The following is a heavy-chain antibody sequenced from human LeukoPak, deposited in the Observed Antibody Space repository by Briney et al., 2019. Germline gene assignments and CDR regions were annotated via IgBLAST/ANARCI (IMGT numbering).Heavy chain of an antibody. CDR1: GFSFSSYG. D-gene: IGHD3-16*01. J-gene: IGHJ1*01. CDR3: ARMHNNYGMGYFQH. CDR2: IWFDGTKK. Sequence: GGSLRLSCVTSGFSFSSYGMHWVRQAPGKGLEWEGLIWFDGTKKYYADSVKGRFTISRDPSKNTLYLQMNSLRAEDTAVYYCARMHNNYGMGYFQHWGQGTLVTVSS. V-gene: IGHV3-33*01.